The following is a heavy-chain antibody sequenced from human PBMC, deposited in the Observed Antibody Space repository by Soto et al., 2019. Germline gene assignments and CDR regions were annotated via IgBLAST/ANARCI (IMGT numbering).Heavy chain of an antibody. D-gene: IGHD2-15*01. Sequence: QVQLVQSGAEVKKPGASVKVSCKASGYTFTTYGISWVRQVPGQGLEWMGWVNGYNGNTNYAQKVQGRVTMTTARSTSTAYMELRSLRSDDTAVYYCAKLYCVVDRCYGWFDTWGQGTLVTVSS. CDR2: VNGYNGNT. J-gene: IGHJ5*02. CDR1: GYTFTTYG. CDR3: AKLYCVVDRCYGWFDT. V-gene: IGHV1-18*01.